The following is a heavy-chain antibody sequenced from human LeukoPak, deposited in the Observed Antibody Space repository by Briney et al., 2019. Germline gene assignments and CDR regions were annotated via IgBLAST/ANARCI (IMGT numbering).Heavy chain of an antibody. D-gene: IGHD2-15*01. Sequence: GASVKVSCKTSGYIFTSYGISWVRQAPGQGLEWMGWISSYNGNTNYAQKLQGRVTMTTDTSTSTAYMELRSLRSDATAVYYCARGCSGGSCHFDYWGQGTLVTVSS. CDR2: ISSYNGNT. CDR1: GYIFTSYG. CDR3: ARGCSGGSCHFDY. J-gene: IGHJ4*02. V-gene: IGHV1-18*01.